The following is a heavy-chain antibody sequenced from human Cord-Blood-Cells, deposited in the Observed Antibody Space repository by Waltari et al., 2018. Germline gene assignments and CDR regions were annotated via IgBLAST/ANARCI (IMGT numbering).Heavy chain of an antibody. D-gene: IGHD5-12*01. V-gene: IGHV4-38-2*01. Sequence: QVQLQESGPGLVKPSETLSLTCAVSGYSISSGYYWGWIRQPPGKGLEWIGGIYHSGSTYYNPSLKSRVTISVDTSKNQFSLKLSSVTAADTAVYYCATLTQGLRLRAYYFDYWGQGTLVTVSS. CDR3: ATLTQGLRLRAYYFDY. CDR2: IYHSGST. CDR1: GYSISSGYY. J-gene: IGHJ4*02.